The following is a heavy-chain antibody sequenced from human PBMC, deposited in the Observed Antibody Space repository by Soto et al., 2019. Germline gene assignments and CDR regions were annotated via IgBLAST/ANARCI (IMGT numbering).Heavy chain of an antibody. CDR2: ISWNSGSI. CDR1: GFTFDDYA. Sequence: EVQLVESGGGLVQPGRSLRLSCAASGFTFDDYALHWGLQAPGKGLEWVSGISWNSGSIGYADSVKGRFTISRDNAKNSLYLQMNSLRAEDTALYYCAKDVRQWLFSYYFDYWGQGTLVTVSS. D-gene: IGHD6-19*01. J-gene: IGHJ4*02. V-gene: IGHV3-9*01. CDR3: AKDVRQWLFSYYFDY.